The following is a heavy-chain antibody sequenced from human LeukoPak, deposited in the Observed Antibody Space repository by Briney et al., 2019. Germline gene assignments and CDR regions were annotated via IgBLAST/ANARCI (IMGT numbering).Heavy chain of an antibody. CDR2: INHSGST. V-gene: IGHV4-34*01. D-gene: IGHD2-2*01. J-gene: IGHJ4*02. Sequence: PSETLSLTCAVYGGSFSGYYWRWIRQPPGKGLEWIGEINHSGSTNYNPSLKSRVTISVDTSKNQFSLKLSSVTAADTAVYYCASIPTSSPGRVDYWGQGTLVTVSS. CDR3: ASIPTSSPGRVDY. CDR1: GGSFSGYY.